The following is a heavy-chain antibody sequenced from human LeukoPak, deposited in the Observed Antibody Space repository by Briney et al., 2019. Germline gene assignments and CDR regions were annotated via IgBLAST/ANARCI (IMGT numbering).Heavy chain of an antibody. V-gene: IGHV3-48*03. CDR1: GFTFSSYE. J-gene: IGHJ4*02. D-gene: IGHD5-18*01. Sequence: GGSLRLSCAASGFTFSSYEMNWVRQAPGKGLEWVSYISDSGTTIYYADSVKGRFTISRDNAKNSLYLQMNSLRAEDTAVYYCARRATTERGHSYGLDYWGQGTLVTVSS. CDR2: ISDSGTTI. CDR3: ARRATTERGHSYGLDY.